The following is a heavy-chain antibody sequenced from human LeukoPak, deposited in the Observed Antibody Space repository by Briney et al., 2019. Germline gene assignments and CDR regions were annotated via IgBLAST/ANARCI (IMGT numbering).Heavy chain of an antibody. V-gene: IGHV1-46*01. CDR2: IKVYGDTT. J-gene: IGHJ6*02. CDR3: ASPHGISGSYWPYYYYGMDV. CDR1: GNTFTSFH. D-gene: IGHD1-26*01. Sequence: ASVKVSCKASGNTFTSFHIHWVRQAPGQGLEYMGIIKVYGDTTIYAQRFQGRITMTRDTSTSTVYMELSSLNSEDTAVYYCASPHGISGSYWPYYYYGMDVWGQGTTVTVSS.